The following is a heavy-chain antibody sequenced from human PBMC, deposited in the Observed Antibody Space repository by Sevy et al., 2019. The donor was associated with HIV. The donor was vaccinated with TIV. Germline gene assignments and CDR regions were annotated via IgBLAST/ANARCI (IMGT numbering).Heavy chain of an antibody. V-gene: IGHV3-9*01. J-gene: IGHJ4*02. Sequence: GGSLRLSCAASGFTFDDYAMHWVRQAPGKGLEWVSGISWNSGSIGYADSVKGRFTISRDNAKNSLYLQMNSLRAEDTALYYCAKVSVDYYDSSGYFFDYWGQGTLVTVSS. CDR3: AKVSVDYYDSSGYFFDY. CDR1: GFTFDDYA. D-gene: IGHD3-22*01. CDR2: ISWNSGSI.